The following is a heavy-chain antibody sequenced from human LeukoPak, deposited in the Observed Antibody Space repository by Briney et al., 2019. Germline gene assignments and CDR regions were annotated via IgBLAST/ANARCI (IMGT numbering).Heavy chain of an antibody. CDR2: IYYSGST. CDR1: GGSISSYY. Sequence: SETLSLTCTVSGGSISSYYWNWIRQPPGKGLEWIGYIYYSGSTNYNPSLKSRVTISVDTSKNQFSLKLSSVTAADTAVYYCARQRGSSRYDWYFDLWGRGTLVTVSS. J-gene: IGHJ2*01. D-gene: IGHD6-13*01. CDR3: ARQRGSSRYDWYFDL. V-gene: IGHV4-59*01.